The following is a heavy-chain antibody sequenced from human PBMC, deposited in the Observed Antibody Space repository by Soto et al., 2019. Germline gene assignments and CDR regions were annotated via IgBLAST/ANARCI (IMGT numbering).Heavy chain of an antibody. Sequence: QVQLQESGPGVVKPSGTLSLTCDVSSGSISSTNWCNWVRQAPGKGLEWIGEIYHSGRTNYNPSLKSRVTISVDKSKNQFSLNLTSVTAADTGVYFCAKAGSSWYWVDSWGQGTLVTVSS. J-gene: IGHJ5*01. CDR2: IYHSGRT. CDR3: AKAGSSWYWVDS. CDR1: SGSISSTNW. D-gene: IGHD6-13*01. V-gene: IGHV4-4*02.